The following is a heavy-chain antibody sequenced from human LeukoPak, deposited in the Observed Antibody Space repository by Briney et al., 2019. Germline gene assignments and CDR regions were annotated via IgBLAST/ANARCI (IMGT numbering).Heavy chain of an antibody. CDR1: GFTFSSYW. CDR3: ARVAHNSSGYYFNDY. V-gene: IGHV3-74*01. Sequence: GGSLRLSCAPSGFTFSSYWMQWVRHAPGKGLVWVSRINSDGSGTNYADSVKGRFTISRDNARNTLYLQMSSLRAEDTALYYCARVAHNSSGYYFNDYWGQGTLVTVSS. CDR2: INSDGSGT. D-gene: IGHD3-22*01. J-gene: IGHJ4*02.